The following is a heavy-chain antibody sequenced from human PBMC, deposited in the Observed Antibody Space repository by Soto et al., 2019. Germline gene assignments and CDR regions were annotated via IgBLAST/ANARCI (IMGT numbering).Heavy chain of an antibody. J-gene: IGHJ5*02. V-gene: IGHV2-26*01. D-gene: IGHD3-3*01. CDR1: GFSLSNARMG. Sequence: QVTLKESGPVLVKPTETLTLSCTVSGFSLSNARMGVSWIRQPPVKALEWLAHIFSNDEKSYRPSLKSRLTISKDTSKSQVVLTMTNLDPVDTATYYCARLQGYAFWSGPDRWGKVTLVTVSS. CDR3: ARLQGYAFWSGPDR. CDR2: IFSNDEK.